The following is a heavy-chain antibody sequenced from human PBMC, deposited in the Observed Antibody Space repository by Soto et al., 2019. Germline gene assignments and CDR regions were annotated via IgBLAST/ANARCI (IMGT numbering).Heavy chain of an antibody. CDR2: ISSSGGSI. CDR3: AKDARQWLVLVFAAFDI. J-gene: IGHJ3*02. V-gene: IGHV3-23*01. CDR1: GFTFSTYA. D-gene: IGHD6-19*01. Sequence: EVQLLESGGGLVQPGGSLRLSCAASGFTFSTYAMSWVRQAPGKGLEWVSAISSSGGSIYYADSVNGRFTISRDNSKNTLYLITNSFRAEDTAVYYCAKDARQWLVLVFAAFDIWGPGTVFNFSS.